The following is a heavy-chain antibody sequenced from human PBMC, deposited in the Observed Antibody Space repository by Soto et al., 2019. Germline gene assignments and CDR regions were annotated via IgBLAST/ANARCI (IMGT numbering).Heavy chain of an antibody. CDR3: VRLNGYCVSTKCRGYYGMDV. CDR1: GGSVSSNDYS. J-gene: IGHJ6*02. CDR2: IYSHDDT. D-gene: IGHD2-2*03. Sequence: QLQLQESGPGLVKPSETLSLTCTVSGGSVSSNDYSWGWVRQSPGKGLEWIGAIYSHDDTHYNPSLLSRVTISVDTSKNEFSLRRNSVTAADTAVYYCVRLNGYCVSTKCRGYYGMDVWGQGTTVTVSS. V-gene: IGHV4-39*01.